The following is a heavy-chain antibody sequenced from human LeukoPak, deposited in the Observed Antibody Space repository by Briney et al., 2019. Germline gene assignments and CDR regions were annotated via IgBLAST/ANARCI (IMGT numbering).Heavy chain of an antibody. J-gene: IGHJ4*02. D-gene: IGHD3-3*01. Sequence: PSETLSLTCIVSGGSISPYYWSWIRQPPGKGLEWLGYIYYKGNTEYNPSLKSRVTMSADTSKNQFSLKLSSVTAADTAVYYCARERGGYFDYWGQGTLVTVSS. V-gene: IGHV4-59*12. CDR3: ARERGGYFDY. CDR1: GGSISPYY. CDR2: IYYKGNT.